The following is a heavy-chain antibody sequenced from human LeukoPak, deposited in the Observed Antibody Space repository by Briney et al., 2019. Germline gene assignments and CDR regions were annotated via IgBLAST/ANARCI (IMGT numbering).Heavy chain of an antibody. J-gene: IGHJ4*02. V-gene: IGHV3-30*02. D-gene: IGHD3-10*01. Sequence: QPGGSLRLSCAASGFTFSSYGMPWVRQAPGKGLEWVAFIRYDGSNKYYADSVKGRFTISRDNSKNTLYLQMNSLRAEDTAVYYCARSGEVSYGSAYYFDYWGRGTLVTVSS. CDR1: GFTFSSYG. CDR3: ARSGEVSYGSAYYFDY. CDR2: IRYDGSNK.